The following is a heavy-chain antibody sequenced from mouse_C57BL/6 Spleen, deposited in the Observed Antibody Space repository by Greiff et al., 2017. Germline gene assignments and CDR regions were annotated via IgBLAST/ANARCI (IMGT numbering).Heavy chain of an antibody. CDR3: SGESGRGYDGYAMDY. Sequence: QVQLQQSGPGLVQPSQSLSITCTVSGFSLTSYGVHWVRQSPGKGLEWLGVIWSGGSTDYNAAFISRLSISKDNSKSQVFFKMNSLQADDTAIYYCSGESGRGYDGYAMDYWGQGTSVTVSS. CDR2: IWSGGST. V-gene: IGHV2-2*01. J-gene: IGHJ4*01. CDR1: GFSLTSYG. D-gene: IGHD2-2*01.